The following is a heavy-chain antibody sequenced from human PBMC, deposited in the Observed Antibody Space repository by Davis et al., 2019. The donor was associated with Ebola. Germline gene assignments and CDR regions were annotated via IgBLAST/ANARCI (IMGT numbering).Heavy chain of an antibody. CDR3: AKVGGSRGPQHDY. CDR1: GFTFGDHA. D-gene: IGHD2-2*01. CDR2: ISYDGSNK. J-gene: IGHJ4*02. V-gene: IGHV3-30*18. Sequence: GESLKISCVASGFTFGDHAMHWVRQAPGKGLEWVAVISYDGSNKYYADSVKGRFTISRDNSKNTLYLQMNSLRAEDTAVYYCAKVGGSRGPQHDYWGQGTLVTVSS.